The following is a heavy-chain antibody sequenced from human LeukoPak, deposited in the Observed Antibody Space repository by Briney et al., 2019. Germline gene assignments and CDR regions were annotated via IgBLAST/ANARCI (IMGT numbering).Heavy chain of an antibody. CDR1: GGSISSYY. J-gene: IGHJ6*02. V-gene: IGHV4-59*01. CDR3: ARDLKSLGMDV. Sequence: SETLSLTCTVSGGSISSYYWSWIRQPPGKGLEWIGYIYYSGSTNYNPSLKSRVTISVDTSKNQFSLKLSSVTAADTAVYYCARDLKSLGMDVWGQGTTVTVPS. CDR2: IYYSGST.